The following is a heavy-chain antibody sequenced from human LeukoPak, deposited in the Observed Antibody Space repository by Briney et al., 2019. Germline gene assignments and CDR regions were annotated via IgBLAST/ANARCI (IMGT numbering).Heavy chain of an antibody. CDR2: ISSSSSYI. D-gene: IGHD3-22*01. CDR3: ARAAYYYDSSGNHDY. CDR1: GFTFSSYS. Sequence: GGSLRLSCAASGFTFSSYSMNWVRQAPGKGLEWVSSISSSSSYICYADSVKGRFTISRDNAKNSLYLQMNSLRAEDTAVYYCARAAYYYDSSGNHDYWGQGTLVTVSS. V-gene: IGHV3-21*01. J-gene: IGHJ4*02.